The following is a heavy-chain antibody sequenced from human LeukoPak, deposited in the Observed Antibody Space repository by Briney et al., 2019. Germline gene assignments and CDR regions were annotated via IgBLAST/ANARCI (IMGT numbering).Heavy chain of an antibody. V-gene: IGHV3-11*01. Sequence: GGSLRLSWAASGFTFSDYYMSWIRQAPGKGLEWVSYISSSGSTIYYADSVKGRFTISRDNAKNSLYLQMNSLRAEDTAVYYCARDVGYCTNGVCPGTFDYYGMDVWGQGTTVTVSS. CDR1: GFTFSDYY. CDR2: ISSSGSTI. CDR3: ARDVGYCTNGVCPGTFDYYGMDV. D-gene: IGHD2-8*01. J-gene: IGHJ6*02.